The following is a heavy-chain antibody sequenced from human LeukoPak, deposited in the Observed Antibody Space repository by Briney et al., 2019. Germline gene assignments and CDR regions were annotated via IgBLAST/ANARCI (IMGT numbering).Heavy chain of an antibody. CDR1: GFTFSSHW. D-gene: IGHD3-10*01. Sequence: GGSLRLSCAASGFTFSSHWMHWVRQAPGKGPVWVSRINTDGRSTSYADSVKGRFTISRDNSKSTLYLQMNSLKAEDTAVYFCARKPDYYGSDYWGQGTLVTVSS. CDR3: ARKPDYYGSDY. J-gene: IGHJ4*02. CDR2: INTDGRST. V-gene: IGHV3-74*01.